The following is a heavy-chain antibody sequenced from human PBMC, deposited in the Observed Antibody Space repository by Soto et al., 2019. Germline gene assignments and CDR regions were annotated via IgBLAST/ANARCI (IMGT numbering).Heavy chain of an antibody. CDR3: ARVDFGGNSYYFDY. D-gene: IGHD1-7*01. J-gene: IGHJ4*02. V-gene: IGHV3-33*01. Sequence: GSLRLSRVASGFTFSDYGIHWVRQAPDKGLEWVAVVWFDGSIQYYGDSVKGRFTISRDNSNNTVDLQMNNLRAEDTAVYYCARVDFGGNSYYFDYWGQGTPVTVSS. CDR1: GFTFSDYG. CDR2: VWFDGSIQ.